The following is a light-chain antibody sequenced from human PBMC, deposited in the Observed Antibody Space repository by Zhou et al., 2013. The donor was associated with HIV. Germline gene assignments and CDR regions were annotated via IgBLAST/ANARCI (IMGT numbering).Light chain of an antibody. Sequence: DIQMTQSPSSLSASAGDRVTMTCRASHDIANFLAWYQQSPGRPPKLLIYSVSTLASGVPPRFSGSGSGTDFSLTISSLQLEDVATYYCQKYNSALGTFGQGTKVEIK. J-gene: IGKJ1*01. CDR1: HDIANF. CDR2: SVS. CDR3: QKYNSALGT. V-gene: IGKV1-27*01.